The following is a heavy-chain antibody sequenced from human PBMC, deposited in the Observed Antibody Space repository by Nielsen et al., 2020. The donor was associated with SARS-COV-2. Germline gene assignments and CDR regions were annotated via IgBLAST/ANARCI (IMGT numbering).Heavy chain of an antibody. CDR1: GFTISSSF. D-gene: IGHD3-10*01. CDR3: ARGGYGWIGGGMDV. J-gene: IGHJ6*02. V-gene: IGHV3-66*01. Sequence: GESLKISCGTSGFTISSSFMSWVRQAAGKGLDWVSVIYTDGSTSHADSVKGRFTISRENAKNSLYLQMNSLRAGDTAVYYCARGGYGWIGGGMDVWGQGTTVTVSS. CDR2: IYTDGST.